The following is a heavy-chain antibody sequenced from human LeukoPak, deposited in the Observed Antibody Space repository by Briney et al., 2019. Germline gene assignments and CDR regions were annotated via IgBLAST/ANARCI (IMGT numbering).Heavy chain of an antibody. Sequence: ASVKLSCKASVYTFTVYYMHYVRQAPGQRLEWLGWINPNSGGTNYAQKFQGRVTMTRETSISTAYMELSRLRSDDTAVYYCARVKARITMIVVVRESRYFDLWGRGTLVTVSS. V-gene: IGHV1-2*02. CDR1: VYTFTVYY. J-gene: IGHJ2*01. CDR3: ARVKARITMIVVVRESRYFDL. CDR2: INPNSGGT. D-gene: IGHD3-22*01.